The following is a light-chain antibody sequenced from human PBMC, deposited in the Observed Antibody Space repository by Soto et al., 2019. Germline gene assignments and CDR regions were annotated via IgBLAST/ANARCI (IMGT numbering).Light chain of an antibody. J-gene: IGKJ1*01. CDR3: QQYNSYRT. V-gene: IGKV1-5*03. Sequence: DIQRTQSPSTLSASLGDRFTITCRASQSISSWLAWYQQKPGKSPKLLIYKASSLESGVPSRFSGSGSGTEFTLTISSLQPDDFATYYCQQYNSYRTFGPGTQVDIK. CDR2: KAS. CDR1: QSISSW.